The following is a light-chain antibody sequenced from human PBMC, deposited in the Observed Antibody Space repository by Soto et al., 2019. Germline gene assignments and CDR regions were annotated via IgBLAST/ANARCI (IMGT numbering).Light chain of an antibody. CDR1: QSVSSN. Sequence: EIVMTQSPATLSVSPGERATLSCRASQSVSSNLAWYQQKPGQAPRLLIYGAFIRATGIPARCSGSWSGTDSTLTISMLQYEYFADYYWQHYNTWWTFGQGTKVEIK. CDR2: GAF. CDR3: QHYNTWWT. V-gene: IGKV3D-15*03. J-gene: IGKJ1*01.